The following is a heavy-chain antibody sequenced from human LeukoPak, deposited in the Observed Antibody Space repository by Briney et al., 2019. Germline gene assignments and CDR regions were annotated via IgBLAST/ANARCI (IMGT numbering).Heavy chain of an antibody. V-gene: IGHV3-30*02. Sequence: PGGSLRLSCAASGFTFSSYGIHWVRQAPGKGLEWVAFIRYDGSNKYHADSVKGRFTISRDNSKNTVYLQMNSLRAEDTAVYYCARDSPDVDIVATTFDYWGQGTLVTVSS. J-gene: IGHJ4*02. CDR1: GFTFSSYG. CDR2: IRYDGSNK. D-gene: IGHD5-12*01. CDR3: ARDSPDVDIVATTFDY.